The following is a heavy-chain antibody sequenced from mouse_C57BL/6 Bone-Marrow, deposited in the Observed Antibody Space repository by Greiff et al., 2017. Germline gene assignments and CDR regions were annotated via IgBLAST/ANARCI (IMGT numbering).Heavy chain of an antibody. D-gene: IGHD1-1*01. V-gene: IGHV1-76*01. CDR1: GYTFTDYY. CDR3: AREETTTVVNMDY. CDR2: IYPGSGNT. Sequence: VQLQQSGAELVRPGASVKLSCKASGYTFTDYYINWVKQRPGQGLEWIARIYPGSGNTYYNEKFKGKATLTAEKSSSTAYMQLSSLTSEDSAVYFCAREETTTVVNMDYWGQGTSVTVSS. J-gene: IGHJ4*01.